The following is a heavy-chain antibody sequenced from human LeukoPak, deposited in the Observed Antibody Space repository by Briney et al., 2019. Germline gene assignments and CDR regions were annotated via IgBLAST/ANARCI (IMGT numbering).Heavy chain of an antibody. J-gene: IGHJ4*02. V-gene: IGHV3-48*03. CDR3: ARVPRPMVRGVIKDDY. CDR1: GFTFSSYE. D-gene: IGHD3-10*01. CDR2: ISSSGSTI. Sequence: GGSLRLSCAAPGFTFSSYEMNWVRQAPGKGLEWVSYISSSGSTIYYADSVKGRFTISRDNAKNSLYLQMNSLRAEDTAVYYCARVPRPMVRGVIKDDYWGQGTLVTVSS.